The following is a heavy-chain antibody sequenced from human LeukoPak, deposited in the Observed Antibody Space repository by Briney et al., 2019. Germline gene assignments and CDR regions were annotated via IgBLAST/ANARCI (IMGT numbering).Heavy chain of an antibody. CDR3: ARLYYDSSGYYSDY. Sequence: ASVKVSCKASGYTFTGHYMHWVRQAPGQGLEWMGRINPNSGGTNYAQKFQGRVTMTRDTSISTAYMELSRLRSDDTAVYYCARLYYDSSGYYSDYWGQGTLVTVSS. CDR2: INPNSGGT. V-gene: IGHV1-2*06. J-gene: IGHJ4*02. D-gene: IGHD3-22*01. CDR1: GYTFTGHY.